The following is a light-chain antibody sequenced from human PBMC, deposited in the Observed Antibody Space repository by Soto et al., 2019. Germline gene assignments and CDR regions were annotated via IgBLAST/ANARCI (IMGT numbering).Light chain of an antibody. J-gene: IGLJ1*01. CDR3: FSYAGSSTYV. CDR1: SSDIDDYNY. Sequence: QSVLAQPRSVSGSPGQSVTISCTGPSSDIDDYNYVSWYQNHPGKAPKLMIYEGSKRPSGVSNRFSGSKSGNTASLTISGLQAADEADYFCFSYAGSSTYVFGTGTKVTVL. V-gene: IGLV2-23*01. CDR2: EGS.